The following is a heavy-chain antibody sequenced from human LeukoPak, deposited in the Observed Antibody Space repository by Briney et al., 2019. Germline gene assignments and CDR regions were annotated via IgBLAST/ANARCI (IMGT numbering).Heavy chain of an antibody. J-gene: IGHJ4*02. CDR1: GLTFSDAW. Sequence: GGSLRLSCVLTGLTFSDAWMSWVRQAPGKGLEWVGRIRNDRITDYAAPVQGRFSISRDNSKNTFYLQMNSLRTEDTGMYFCTWMATIFTVDYWGRGTLVTVSS. D-gene: IGHD5-12*01. V-gene: IGHV3-15*01. CDR2: IRNDRIT. CDR3: TWMATIFTVDY.